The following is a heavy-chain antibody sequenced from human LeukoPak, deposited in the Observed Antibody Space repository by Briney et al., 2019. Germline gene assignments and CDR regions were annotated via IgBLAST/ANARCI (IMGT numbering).Heavy chain of an antibody. J-gene: IGHJ5*02. Sequence: PGGSLRLSCAASGFTFSSYAMSWVRQAPGKGLEWVSAISGSGGSTYYADSVKGRFTISRDNSKNTLYLQMNSMRAEDTAVCYCAKKAYPYYNDSSGYFYPWGQGTLVTVSS. CDR2: ISGSGGST. V-gene: IGHV3-23*01. CDR1: GFTFSSYA. D-gene: IGHD3-22*01. CDR3: AKKAYPYYNDSSGYFYP.